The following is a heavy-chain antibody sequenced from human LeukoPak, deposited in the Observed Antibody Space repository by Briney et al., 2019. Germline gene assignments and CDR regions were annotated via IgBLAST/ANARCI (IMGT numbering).Heavy chain of an antibody. CDR1: GGTFSSYA. CDR2: IIPIFGTA. D-gene: IGHD4-17*01. V-gene: IGHV1-69*01. J-gene: IGHJ5*02. Sequence: ASVKVSCKASGGTFSSYAISWVRQAPGQGLEWMGGIIPIFGTANYAQKFQGRITITADESTSTAYMELSSLRSEDTAVYYCARDNQDYGDYAWFDPWGQGTLVTVSS. CDR3: ARDNQDYGDYAWFDP.